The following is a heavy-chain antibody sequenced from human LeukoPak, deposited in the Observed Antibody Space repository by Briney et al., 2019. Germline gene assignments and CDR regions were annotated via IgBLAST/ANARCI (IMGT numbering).Heavy chain of an antibody. CDR1: GFTFNTYG. D-gene: IGHD5-12*01. V-gene: IGHV3-30*03. CDR3: AFPPGYGDS. J-gene: IGHJ4*02. Sequence: QSGGSLRLSCAASGFTFNTYGMHWVRQAPGKGLEWVAVISYDGSNKYYADSVKGRFTISRDNSKNTLYLQMNSLRAEDTAVYYCAFPPGYGDSWGQGTLVTVSS. CDR2: ISYDGSNK.